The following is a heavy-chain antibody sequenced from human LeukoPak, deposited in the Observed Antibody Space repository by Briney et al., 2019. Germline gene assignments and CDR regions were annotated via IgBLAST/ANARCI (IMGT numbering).Heavy chain of an antibody. D-gene: IGHD6-19*01. Sequence: GASVKVSCKASGYTFTSYDINWVRQAIGQGLEWMGWMNPNSGNTGYAQKFQGRVTMTRNTSISTAYMELSSLRSEDTAVYYCARGQLSSGWYYPFDYWGQGTLVTVSS. CDR3: ARGQLSSGWYYPFDY. CDR1: GYTFTSYD. V-gene: IGHV1-8*01. CDR2: MNPNSGNT. J-gene: IGHJ4*02.